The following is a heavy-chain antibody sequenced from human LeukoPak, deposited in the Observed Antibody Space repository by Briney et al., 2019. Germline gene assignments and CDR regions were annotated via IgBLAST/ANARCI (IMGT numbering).Heavy chain of an antibody. V-gene: IGHV4-30-4*01. J-gene: IGHJ5*01. CDR2: IYYSGTT. CDR1: SGSINSGDHY. CDR3: ARGGRPSGSYTTGWFDS. D-gene: IGHD3-10*01. Sequence: PSETLSLTCTVSSGSINSGDHYWSWIRQPPGKGLEWIGYIYYSGTTYYNPSLKSRLTLSVDTSKNQFSLKMRLVTAADTAVYYCARGGRPSGSYTTGWFDSWGQGTPVTVSS.